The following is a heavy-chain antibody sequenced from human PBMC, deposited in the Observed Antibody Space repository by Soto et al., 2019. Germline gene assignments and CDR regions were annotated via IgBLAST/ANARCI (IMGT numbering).Heavy chain of an antibody. D-gene: IGHD1-26*01. Sequence: GGSLRLSCAASGFSFSLYWMHWVRQTPGKGLVWVSRINGDGSDTSYGDSVKGRFTTSRDNAKNTMYLHMNSLGAEDTAVYYCARDFGEVGATAVYDIWGQGTMVTVSS. CDR3: ARDFGEVGATAVYDI. V-gene: IGHV3-74*01. CDR2: INGDGSDT. J-gene: IGHJ3*02. CDR1: GFSFSLYW.